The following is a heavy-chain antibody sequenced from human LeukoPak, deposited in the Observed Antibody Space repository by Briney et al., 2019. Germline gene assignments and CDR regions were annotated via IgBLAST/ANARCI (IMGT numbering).Heavy chain of an antibody. CDR1: GGSISSYY. D-gene: IGHD5-12*01. V-gene: IGHV4-59*01. Sequence: SETLSLTCTVSGGSISSYYWSWIRQPPGKGLEWTGYFYYRGSTNYNPSLKSRVSIPVDTSKNQLSLKLSSVTAADTVVYYCASMSAYDYFFNYWGQGTLVTVSS. CDR2: FYYRGST. J-gene: IGHJ4*02. CDR3: ASMSAYDYFFNY.